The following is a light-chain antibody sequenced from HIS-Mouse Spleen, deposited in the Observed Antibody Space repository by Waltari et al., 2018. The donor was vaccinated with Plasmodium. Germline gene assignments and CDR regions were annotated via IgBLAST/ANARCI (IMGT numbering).Light chain of an antibody. J-gene: IGLJ3*02. V-gene: IGLV3-25*03. CDR3: QSADSSGTPNWV. Sequence: SYELTQPPSVSVSPGQTARITCSGDTLPTQYAYCYQQKPGQAPVLVIYKDSERPSGIPERFSGSSSGTTVTLTISGVQAEDEADYYCQSADSSGTPNWVFGGGTKLTVL. CDR2: KDS. CDR1: TLPTQY.